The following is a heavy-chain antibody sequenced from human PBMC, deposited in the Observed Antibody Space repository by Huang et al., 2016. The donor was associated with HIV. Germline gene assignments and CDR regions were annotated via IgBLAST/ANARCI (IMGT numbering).Heavy chain of an antibody. CDR1: GYTFTSYY. J-gene: IGHJ6*02. CDR2: ITPSGGST. CDR3: ARVRCSSTSCYGMDV. D-gene: IGHD2-2*01. V-gene: IGHV1-46*01. Sequence: QVQLVQSGAEVKKPGASVKVSYKASGYTFTSYYMHWVRQAPGQGLEWMGIITPSGGSTSSAQKFQGRVTMTRDTSTSTVYMELSSLRSEDTAVYYCARVRCSSTSCYGMDVWGQGTTVTVSS.